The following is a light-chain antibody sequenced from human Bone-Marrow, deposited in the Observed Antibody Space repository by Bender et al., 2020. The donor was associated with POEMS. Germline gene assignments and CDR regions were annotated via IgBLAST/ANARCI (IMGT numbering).Light chain of an antibody. CDR3: CSYAGNTV. Sequence: QSTLTQPASVSGSPGQSITIPCTGDISDIGKYDLLSWYQQYPGKVPKLIIYEASKRPSGVSNRFSGSKSGNTASLTISGLQPEDEAEYYCCSYAGNTVFGSGTRVTVL. V-gene: IGLV2-23*01. J-gene: IGLJ1*01. CDR2: EAS. CDR1: ISDIGKYDL.